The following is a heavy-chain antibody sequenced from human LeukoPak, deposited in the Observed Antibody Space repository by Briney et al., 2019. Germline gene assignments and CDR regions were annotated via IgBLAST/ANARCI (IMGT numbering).Heavy chain of an antibody. V-gene: IGHV3-23*01. Sequence: PGGSLRLSCAASGFTFSSYAMSWVRQAPGKGLEWVSAISGSGGSTYYADSVKGRFTISRDNSKNTLYLQMNSPRAEDTAVYYCATRSGVVVAATSGLLFDYWGQGTLVTVSS. D-gene: IGHD2-15*01. CDR3: ATRSGVVVAATSGLLFDY. CDR2: ISGSGGST. CDR1: GFTFSSYA. J-gene: IGHJ4*02.